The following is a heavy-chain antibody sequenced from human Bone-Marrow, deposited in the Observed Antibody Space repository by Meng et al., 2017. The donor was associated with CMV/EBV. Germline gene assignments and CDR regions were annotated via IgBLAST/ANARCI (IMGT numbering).Heavy chain of an antibody. CDR3: ARGGGYCSGTSCYNDY. V-gene: IGHV4-34*01. J-gene: IGHJ4*02. CDR2: IDHSGST. Sequence: GSLRLSCAVYGGSFSGYYWTWIRQPPRKGLEWIGEIDHSGSTNYNPSLKSRVTISVDTSKSQFSLRLSSVTAADTAIYYCARGGGYCSGTSCYNDYWGQGMRVTVSS. CDR1: GGSFSGYY. D-gene: IGHD2-2*02.